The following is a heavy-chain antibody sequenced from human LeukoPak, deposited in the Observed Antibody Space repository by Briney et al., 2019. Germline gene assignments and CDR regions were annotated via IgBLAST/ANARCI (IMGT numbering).Heavy chain of an antibody. CDR1: GFTFSSHS. Sequence: GGSLRLSCAASGFTFSSHSMNWVRQAPGKGLEWVSSISSSSSYIYYADSAKGRFTISRDDAKNSLYLQMNSLRAEDTAVYYCARVDAGGFDPWGQGTLVTVSS. CDR3: ARVDAGGFDP. CDR2: ISSSSSYI. J-gene: IGHJ5*02. V-gene: IGHV3-21*01.